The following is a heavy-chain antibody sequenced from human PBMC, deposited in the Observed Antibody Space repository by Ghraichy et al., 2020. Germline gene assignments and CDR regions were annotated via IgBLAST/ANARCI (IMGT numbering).Heavy chain of an antibody. Sequence: GGSLRLSCAASGFTFSSYWMSWVRQAPGKGLEWVANIKQDGSEKYYVDSVKGRFTISRDNAKNSLYLQMNSLRAGDTALYYCAREGYDFWSGYHPFSDYWGQGTLVTVSS. CDR3: AREGYDFWSGYHPFSDY. J-gene: IGHJ4*02. D-gene: IGHD3-3*01. CDR2: IKQDGSEK. V-gene: IGHV3-7*01. CDR1: GFTFSSYW.